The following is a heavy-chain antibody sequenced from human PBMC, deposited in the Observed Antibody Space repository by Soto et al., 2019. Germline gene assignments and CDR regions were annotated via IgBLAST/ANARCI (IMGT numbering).Heavy chain of an antibody. CDR2: IIPMFNTT. Sequence: QVQLVQSGAEVKKPGSSVKVSCKASGGNFSTHAISWVRQAPGQGLVWMGGIIPMFNTTISAQKFQGRVTITADDYKSTAYMELGSLRSEDTAVYYCARDAYDSGSLDYWGQGTLVTVSS. D-gene: IGHD3-22*01. V-gene: IGHV1-69*01. CDR1: GGNFSTHA. J-gene: IGHJ4*02. CDR3: ARDAYDSGSLDY.